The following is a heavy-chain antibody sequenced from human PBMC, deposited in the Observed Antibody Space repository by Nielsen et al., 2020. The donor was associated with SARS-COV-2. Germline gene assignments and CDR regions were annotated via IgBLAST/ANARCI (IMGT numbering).Heavy chain of an antibody. D-gene: IGHD6-19*01. CDR1: GFTFSSYG. V-gene: IGHV3-30*18. J-gene: IGHJ6*02. Sequence: GESLKISCAASGFTFSSYGMHWVRQAPGKGLEWVAVISYDGSNKYYADSVKGRFTISRDNSKNTLYLQMNSLRAEDTAVYYCAKSWIAVPGYYYYGMDVWGQGTTVTVSS. CDR3: AKSWIAVPGYYYYGMDV. CDR2: ISYDGSNK.